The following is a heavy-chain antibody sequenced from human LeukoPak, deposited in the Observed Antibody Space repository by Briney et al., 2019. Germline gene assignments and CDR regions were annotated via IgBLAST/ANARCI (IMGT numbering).Heavy chain of an antibody. Sequence: ASVKVSCKASGYTFTGYYMQWVRQAPGQGLEWMGRINPNSGGTNYAQKFQGRVTMTMDTSISTAYMELSRLRSDDTAVYYCARVNCSSGWLPVGSYNYWGQGTLVTVSS. CDR2: INPNSGGT. CDR3: ARVNCSSGWLPVGSYNY. V-gene: IGHV1-2*06. CDR1: GYTFTGYY. D-gene: IGHD6-19*01. J-gene: IGHJ4*02.